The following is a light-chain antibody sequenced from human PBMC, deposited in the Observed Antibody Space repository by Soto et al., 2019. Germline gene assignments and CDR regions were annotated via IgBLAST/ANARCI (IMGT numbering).Light chain of an antibody. V-gene: IGKV3-20*01. CDR3: QHYGAAPIT. CDR1: QSISSSF. J-gene: IGKJ5*01. Sequence: EIVLTQSPCILSLSPRERASLSCGASQSISSSFLAWYQQKPGQAPRLLIYGASSRATGIPDRFSGTGSGTDFTLTISRLEPADFALYYCQHYGAAPITFGQGTRLEIK. CDR2: GAS.